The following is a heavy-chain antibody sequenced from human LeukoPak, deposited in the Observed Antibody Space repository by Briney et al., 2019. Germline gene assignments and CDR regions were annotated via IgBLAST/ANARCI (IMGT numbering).Heavy chain of an antibody. J-gene: IGHJ4*02. CDR2: ISYDGSNK. D-gene: IGHD6-13*01. V-gene: IGHV3-30*04. CDR3: AKGATPYSRPYYFDY. CDR1: GFTFSSYA. Sequence: QPGRSLRLSCAASGFTFSSYAMHWVRQAPGKGLEWVAVISYDGSNKYYADSVKGRFTISRDNSKNTLYLQMNSLRAEDTAVYYCAKGATPYSRPYYFDYWGQGTLVTVSS.